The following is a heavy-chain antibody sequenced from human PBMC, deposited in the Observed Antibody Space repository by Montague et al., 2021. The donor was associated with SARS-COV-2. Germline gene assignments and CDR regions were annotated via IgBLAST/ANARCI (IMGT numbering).Heavy chain of an antibody. V-gene: IGHV2-70*11. D-gene: IGHD3-10*01. J-gene: IGHJ4*02. CDR2: IDWDDDK. CDR3: ARMAMVRGVPLDY. Sequence: PALVKPTQTLTLTCTFSGFSLSTSGMCVSWIRQPPGKALEWLARIDWDDDKYYSTSLKTRLTISKDTSKNQVALTMTNMDPVDTATYYCARMAMVRGVPLDYWGQGTLVTVSS. CDR1: GFSLSTSGMC.